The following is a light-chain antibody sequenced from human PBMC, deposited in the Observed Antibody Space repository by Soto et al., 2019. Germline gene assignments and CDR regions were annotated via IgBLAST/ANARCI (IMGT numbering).Light chain of an antibody. Sequence: EIVLTQSPGTLSLSPGERATLSCRASQSINNRYLAWYQQKPGQAPRRLIYAASSRATGIPDRFSGSGSGTDFSLTIIRLEPEAFAVYYCQQFGSSPGFTFGPGTKVDIK. CDR3: QQFGSSPGFT. CDR2: AAS. J-gene: IGKJ3*01. CDR1: QSINNRY. V-gene: IGKV3-20*01.